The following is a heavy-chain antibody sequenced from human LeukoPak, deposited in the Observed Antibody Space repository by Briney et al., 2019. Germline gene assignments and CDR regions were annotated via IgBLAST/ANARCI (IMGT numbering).Heavy chain of an antibody. CDR1: GGTFSSYA. CDR3: ARGGRGDSGYDY. V-gene: IGHV1-69*01. D-gene: IGHD5-12*01. CDR2: IIPTFGTA. J-gene: IGHJ4*02. Sequence: SVKVSCKASGGTFSSYAISWVRQAPGQGLEWMGGIIPTFGTANYAQKFQGRVTITADESTSTAYMELSSLRSEDTAVYYCARGGRGDSGYDYWGQGTLVTVSS.